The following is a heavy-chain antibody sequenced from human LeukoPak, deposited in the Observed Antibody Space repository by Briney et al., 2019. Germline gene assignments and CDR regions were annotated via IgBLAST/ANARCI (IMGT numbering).Heavy chain of an antibody. J-gene: IGHJ3*02. CDR3: AKDTSDYYDSSGYLDI. D-gene: IGHD3-22*01. V-gene: IGHV3-9*01. Sequence: GGSLRLSCAASGFTFDDYAMHWVRQAPGKGLEWVSGISWNSGSIGYADSVKGRFTISRDNAKNSLYLQMNSLRAEDTALYYCAKDTSDYYDSSGYLDIWGQGTMVTVSS. CDR1: GFTFDDYA. CDR2: ISWNSGSI.